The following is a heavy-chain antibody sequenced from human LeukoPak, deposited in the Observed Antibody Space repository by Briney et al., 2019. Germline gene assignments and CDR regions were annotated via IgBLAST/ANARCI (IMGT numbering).Heavy chain of an antibody. D-gene: IGHD3-9*01. CDR2: IYHSGST. CDR3: ARLMIPDILTGYYYYGMDV. V-gene: IGHV4-38-2*02. CDR1: GYSISSGYY. Sequence: SETLSLTCTVSGYSISSGYYWGWIRQPPGKGLEWIGSIYHSGSTNYNPSLKSRVTISVDKSKNQFSLKLSSVTAADTAVYYCARLMIPDILTGYYYYGMDVWGQGTTVTVSS. J-gene: IGHJ6*02.